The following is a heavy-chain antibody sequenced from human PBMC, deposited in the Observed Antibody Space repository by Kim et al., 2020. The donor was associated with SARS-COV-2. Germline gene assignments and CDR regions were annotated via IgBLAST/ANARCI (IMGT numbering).Heavy chain of an antibody. CDR2: MNTKTGNP. V-gene: IGHV7-4-1*02. J-gene: IGHJ2*01. CDR3: AARYSSSYFDL. Sequence: ASVKVSCKASGYTFSSIAMHWVRQAPGQGLEWMGWMNTKTGNPTYAQGFTGRFVFSLDTSVSTAYLQISSLRAEDTAVYYCAARYSSSYFDLWGRGTLVT. CDR1: GYTFSSIA. D-gene: IGHD6-13*01.